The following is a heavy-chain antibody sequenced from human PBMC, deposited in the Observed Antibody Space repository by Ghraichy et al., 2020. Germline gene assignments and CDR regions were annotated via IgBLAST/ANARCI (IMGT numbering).Heavy chain of an antibody. V-gene: IGHV3-21*06. Sequence: GGSLNISCTVSGFTLSAYSMTWVRQVPGKRLEWVSSIDYSRNYIYYAPSVRGRFTVSRDSAANSLSLHMASLRAEDTAIYYCAGHLSPRGSRLDSYCRGATCITYNHYYGMDVWGQGTTVTVSS. CDR1: GFTLSAYS. J-gene: IGHJ6*02. D-gene: IGHD2-15*01. CDR3: AGHLSPRGSRLDSYCRGATCITYNHYYGMDV. CDR2: IDYSRNYI.